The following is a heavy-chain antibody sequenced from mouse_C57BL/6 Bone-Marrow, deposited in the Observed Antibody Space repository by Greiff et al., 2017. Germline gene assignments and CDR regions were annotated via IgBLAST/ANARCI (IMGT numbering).Heavy chain of an antibody. V-gene: IGHV5-6*01. Sequence: EVKLMESGGDLVKPGGSLKLSCAASGFTFSSYGMSWVRQTPDKRLEWVATISSGGSYTYSPDSVKGRFTISRANAKNTLYLQMSSLKSEDTAMYYDARHPLLDGVYWYFDVWGTGTTVTDSS. CDR1: GFTFSSYG. CDR3: ARHPLLDGVYWYFDV. CDR2: ISSGGSYT. J-gene: IGHJ1*03.